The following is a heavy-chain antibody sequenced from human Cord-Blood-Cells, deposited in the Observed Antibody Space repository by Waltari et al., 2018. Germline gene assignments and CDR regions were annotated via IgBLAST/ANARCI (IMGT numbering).Heavy chain of an antibody. J-gene: IGHJ4*02. CDR1: GFTVSSNY. V-gene: IGHV3-53*01. CDR3: ARGDYDSSGYYFDY. D-gene: IGHD3-22*01. Sequence: EVQLVESGGGLIQTGGSLRLSCAASGFTVSSNYMSWVRQAPGKGLEWVSVIYSGGSTYYADSVKGRFTISRDNSKNTLYLQMNSLRAEDTAVYYCARGDYDSSGYYFDYWGQGTLVTVSS. CDR2: IYSGGST.